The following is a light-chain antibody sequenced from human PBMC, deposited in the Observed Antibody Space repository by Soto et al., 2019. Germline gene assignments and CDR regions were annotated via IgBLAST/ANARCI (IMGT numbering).Light chain of an antibody. CDR1: QSVSSY. Sequence: EIVLTQSPGTLSLSPGERATLSCRSSQSVSSYLAWYQQKPGQAPRLLIDDASNRATGIPARFSGSGSGTDFTLTISSLEPEDFAVYYCQQRSNCPPVITFGGGTKVEIK. CDR3: QQRSNCPPVIT. CDR2: DAS. V-gene: IGKV3-11*01. J-gene: IGKJ4*01.